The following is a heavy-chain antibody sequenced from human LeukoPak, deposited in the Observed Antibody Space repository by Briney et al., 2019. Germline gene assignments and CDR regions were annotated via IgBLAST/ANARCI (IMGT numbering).Heavy chain of an antibody. CDR2: ISSSSSYI. CDR3: ARDPSYDSSGHYNDY. CDR1: GFTFSSYS. D-gene: IGHD3-22*01. J-gene: IGHJ4*02. Sequence: GGSLRLSCAASGFTFSSYSMNWVRQAPGKGLEWVSSISSSSSYIYYADSVKGRFTISRDNSKNTLYLQMTSLRAEDTAVYYCARDPSYDSSGHYNDYWGQGTLVTVSS. V-gene: IGHV3-21*01.